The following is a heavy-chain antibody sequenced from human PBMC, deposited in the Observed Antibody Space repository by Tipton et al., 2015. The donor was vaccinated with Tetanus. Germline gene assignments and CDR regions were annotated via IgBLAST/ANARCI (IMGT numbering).Heavy chain of an antibody. CDR3: ASGSSLDY. CDR2: VSGNGRDK. V-gene: IGHV3-9*01. CDR1: GFTFQDYA. D-gene: IGHD3-3*01. Sequence: SLRLSCAASGFTFQDYAIHWVRQVTGKGLEWVSAVSGNGRDKVYADSVRGRFTISRDNAKNSVYLQMNSLRVEDTAVYYCASGSSLDYWGQGTLVTVSS. J-gene: IGHJ4*02.